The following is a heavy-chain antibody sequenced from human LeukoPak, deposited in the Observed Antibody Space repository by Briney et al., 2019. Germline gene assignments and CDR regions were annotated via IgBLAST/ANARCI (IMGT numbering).Heavy chain of an antibody. CDR2: ISAAGSNI. J-gene: IGHJ4*02. V-gene: IGHV3-23*01. CDR3: AKEKGKWGSWYDY. Sequence: PGGSLRLSCAASGFIFGSCAMTWVRQAPGKGLEWVSSISAAGSNIQYADSVKGRFTISRDNSKTTLYLQMNSLSAEDTAVYYCAKEKGKWGSWYDYWSQGTLVTVSS. D-gene: IGHD7-27*01. CDR1: GFIFGSCA.